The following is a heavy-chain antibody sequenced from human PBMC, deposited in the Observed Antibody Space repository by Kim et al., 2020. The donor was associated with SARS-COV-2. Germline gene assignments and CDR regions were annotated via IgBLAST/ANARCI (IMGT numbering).Heavy chain of an antibody. CDR2: ISSNGGST. Sequence: GSLRLSCAASGFTFSSYAMHWVRQAPGKGLEYVSDISSNGGSTYYANSVKGRFTISRDNSKNTLYLQMGSLRGEDMAVYYCARDSAITIFGVVIINYYYVMDVWGQGTTVTVSS. V-gene: IGHV3-64*01. D-gene: IGHD3-3*01. J-gene: IGHJ6*02. CDR3: ARDSAITIFGVVIINYYYVMDV. CDR1: GFTFSSYA.